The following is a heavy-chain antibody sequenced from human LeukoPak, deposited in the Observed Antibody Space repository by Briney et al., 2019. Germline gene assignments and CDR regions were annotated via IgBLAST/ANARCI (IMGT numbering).Heavy chain of an antibody. J-gene: IGHJ4*02. Sequence: ASVKVSCKASGYTFTSYAMHWVRQAPGQRLEWMGWINAGNGNTKYSQKFQGRVTITRGTSASTAYMELSSLRSEDTAVYYCARAVIAVAAHRVPDYWGQGTLVTVSS. CDR1: GYTFTSYA. V-gene: IGHV1-3*01. CDR3: ARAVIAVAAHRVPDY. CDR2: INAGNGNT. D-gene: IGHD6-19*01.